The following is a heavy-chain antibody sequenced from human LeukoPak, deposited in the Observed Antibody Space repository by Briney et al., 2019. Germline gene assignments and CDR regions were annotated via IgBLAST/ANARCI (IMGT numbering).Heavy chain of an antibody. J-gene: IGHJ5*02. Sequence: SETLSLPCSVFGRSISSSSYYWGWIRQSPGKGLERVGSMYHDGNTFYNPPLKSRVAIPVDTAKSQVSLRLRSVTAADTAVYYCAESNNQDWFDPWGQGTLVTVSS. CDR2: MYHDGNT. V-gene: IGHV4-39*07. CDR1: GRSISSSSYY. CDR3: AESNNQDWFDP. D-gene: IGHD1/OR15-1a*01.